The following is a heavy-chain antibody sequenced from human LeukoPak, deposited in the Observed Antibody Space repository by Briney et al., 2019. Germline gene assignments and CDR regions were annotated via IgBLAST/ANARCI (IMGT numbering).Heavy chain of an antibody. D-gene: IGHD3-22*01. CDR3: ARDPGDSSGSYYYGMDV. Sequence: GGSLRLSCAASGFTVSSNYISWVRQAPGKGLEWVSVIYSGGSTYYADSVKGRFTISRDNSKNTLYLQMNSLRAEDTAVYYCARDPGDSSGSYYYGMDVWGQGTTVTVSS. CDR1: GFTVSSNY. CDR2: IYSGGST. J-gene: IGHJ6*02. V-gene: IGHV3-53*01.